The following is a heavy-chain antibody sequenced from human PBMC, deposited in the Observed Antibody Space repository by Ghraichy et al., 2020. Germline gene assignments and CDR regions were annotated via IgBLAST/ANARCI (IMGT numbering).Heavy chain of an antibody. CDR2: INHSGST. Sequence: SETLSLTCAVYGGSFSGYYWSWIRQPPGKGLEWIGEINHSGSTNYNPSLKSRVTISVDTPKNQFSLKLSSVTAADTAVYYCARTRLGPSYYYDSSGNLATGYYFDYWGQGTLVTVSS. CDR1: GGSFSGYY. V-gene: IGHV4-34*01. D-gene: IGHD3-22*01. J-gene: IGHJ4*02. CDR3: ARTRLGPSYYYDSSGNLATGYYFDY.